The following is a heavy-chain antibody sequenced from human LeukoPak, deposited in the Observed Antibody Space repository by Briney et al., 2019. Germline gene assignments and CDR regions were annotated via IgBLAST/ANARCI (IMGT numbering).Heavy chain of an antibody. Sequence: GGSLRLSCAASGFTFTTYTMNWVRQAPGKGLEWVSFISSSGATVYYADSVKGRFTISRDNAKNSLFLQMSSLRDEDTAVYYCARDVNSYANLDYWGRGTLVTVSS. D-gene: IGHD5-18*01. CDR1: GFTFTTYT. V-gene: IGHV3-48*02. CDR3: ARDVNSYANLDY. J-gene: IGHJ4*02. CDR2: ISSSGATV.